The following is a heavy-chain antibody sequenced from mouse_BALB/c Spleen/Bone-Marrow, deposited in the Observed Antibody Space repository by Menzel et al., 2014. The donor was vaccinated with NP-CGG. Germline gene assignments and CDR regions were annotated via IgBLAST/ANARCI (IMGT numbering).Heavy chain of an antibody. V-gene: IGHV3-1*02. CDR3: ARWGKGAWFAY. D-gene: IGHD1-3*01. CDR2: IHYSGIT. J-gene: IGHJ3*01. Sequence: EAQRVESGPDLVKPSQSLSLTCTVTDYSITSGYSWHWIRQFPGNKLEWMGYIHYSGITNYSPSLKSRISFTRDSSKNQFFLHLNSVTTEDTATYYCARWGKGAWFAYWGQGTLVTVSA. CDR1: DYSITSGYS.